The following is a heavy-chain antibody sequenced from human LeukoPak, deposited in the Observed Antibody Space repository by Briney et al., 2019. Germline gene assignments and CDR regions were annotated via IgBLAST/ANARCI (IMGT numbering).Heavy chain of an antibody. D-gene: IGHD6-19*01. J-gene: IGHJ4*02. Sequence: SETLSLTCTVSGGSISGFYWGWIRQPPGKGLEWIGFIYYSGSANYNPSLKSRVTMSVDMSRNQFSLKLSSVTAADTAFYYCARDRDSSGWFDYWGQGALVTVSS. CDR3: ARDRDSSGWFDY. V-gene: IGHV4-59*01. CDR1: GGSISGFY. CDR2: IYYSGSA.